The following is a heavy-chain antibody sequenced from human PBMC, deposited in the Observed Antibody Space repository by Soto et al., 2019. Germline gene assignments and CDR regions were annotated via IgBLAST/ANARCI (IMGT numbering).Heavy chain of an antibody. CDR1: GFSLRNARMG. Sequence: QVTLKESGPVLVKPTETLTLTCTVSGFSLRNARMGVSWIRQPPGKALEWLAHILSSDEKSYNTSLKDRVTLSKDTSKSQVVLTMTYVDPVDTATYFCARMLAVNYYYYYVDVWGEGTTVTVSS. D-gene: IGHD3-22*01. V-gene: IGHV2-26*01. CDR3: ARMLAVNYYYYYVDV. CDR2: ILSSDEK. J-gene: IGHJ6*03.